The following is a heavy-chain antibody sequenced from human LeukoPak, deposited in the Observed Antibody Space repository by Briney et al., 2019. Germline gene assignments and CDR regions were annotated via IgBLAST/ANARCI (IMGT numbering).Heavy chain of an antibody. D-gene: IGHD6-19*01. CDR2: IIPIFGTA. Sequence: EASVKVSCKASGGTFSSYAISWVRQAPGQGLEWMGGIIPIFGTANYAQKFQGRVTITADESTSTAYMELSSLRSEDTAVYYCASLEQWRHYFDYWGQGTLVTVSS. V-gene: IGHV1-69*13. CDR1: GGTFSSYA. CDR3: ASLEQWRHYFDY. J-gene: IGHJ4*02.